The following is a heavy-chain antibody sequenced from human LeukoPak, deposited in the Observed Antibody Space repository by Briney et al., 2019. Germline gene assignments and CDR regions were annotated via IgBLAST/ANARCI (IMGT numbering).Heavy chain of an antibody. CDR3: ARISGYYLFDY. V-gene: IGHV3-48*03. CDR1: GFTFSSYE. CDR2: ISSSGSTI. J-gene: IGHJ4*02. D-gene: IGHD3-22*01. Sequence: GGSLRLSCAASGFTFSSYEMNWVRQAPGKGLEWVSCISSSGSTIYYADSVKGRFTISRDNAKNSLYLQMNSLRAEDTAVYYCARISGYYLFDYWGQGTLVTVSS.